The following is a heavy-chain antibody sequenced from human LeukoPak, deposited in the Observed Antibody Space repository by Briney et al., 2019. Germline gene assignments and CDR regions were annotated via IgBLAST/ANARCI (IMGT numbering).Heavy chain of an antibody. J-gene: IGHJ5*02. CDR3: ARGSVNYH. CDR1: GGSFSGYY. V-gene: IGHV4-34*01. CDR2: INHSGST. Sequence: SETLSLTCAVYGGSFSGYYWSWIRQPPGKGLEWIGEINHSGSTNYNPSLKSRVTISVDTSKNQFSLKLSSVTAADTAVYYCARGSVNYHWGQGTLVTVSS. D-gene: IGHD1-1*01.